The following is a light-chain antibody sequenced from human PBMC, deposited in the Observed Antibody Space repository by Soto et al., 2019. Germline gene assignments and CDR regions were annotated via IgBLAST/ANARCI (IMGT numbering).Light chain of an antibody. CDR2: GNS. J-gene: IGLJ2*01. Sequence: QAVVTQPPSVSGAPGQRVTISCTRSSSNIGAGYDVHWYQQLPGTAPKLLIYGNSNRPSGVPDRFSGSKSGTSASLAITGLQAEDEADYYCQSYDSSLSGYVVFGGGTQLTVL. CDR1: SSNIGAGYD. CDR3: QSYDSSLSGYVV. V-gene: IGLV1-40*01.